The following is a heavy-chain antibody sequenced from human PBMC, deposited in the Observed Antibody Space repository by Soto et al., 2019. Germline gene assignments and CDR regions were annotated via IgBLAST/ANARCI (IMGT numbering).Heavy chain of an antibody. CDR1: GYSFTSYW. J-gene: IGHJ6*02. CDR2: IDPSDSYT. Sequence: GESLKISFKGSGYSFTSYWISWVRQMPGKGLEWMGRIDPSDSYTNYSPSFQGHVTISADKSISTAYLQWRSLKASDTAMYYCARRGVVVVSDYYYYGMDVWGQGTTVTVSS. D-gene: IGHD2-15*01. V-gene: IGHV5-10-1*01. CDR3: ARRGVVVVSDYYYYGMDV.